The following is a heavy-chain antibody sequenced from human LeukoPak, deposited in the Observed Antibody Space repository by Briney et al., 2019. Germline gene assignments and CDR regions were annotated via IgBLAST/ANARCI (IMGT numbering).Heavy chain of an antibody. CDR1: GGSISSYH. D-gene: IGHD5-24*01. CDR2: IYTSGST. Sequence: SETLSLTCTVSGGSISSYHWSWIRQPAGKGLEWIGRIYTSGSTNYNPSLKSRVTISVDKSKNQFSLKLSSVTAADTAVYYCARDRLEYYFDYWGQGTLVTVSS. J-gene: IGHJ4*02. CDR3: ARDRLEYYFDY. V-gene: IGHV4-4*07.